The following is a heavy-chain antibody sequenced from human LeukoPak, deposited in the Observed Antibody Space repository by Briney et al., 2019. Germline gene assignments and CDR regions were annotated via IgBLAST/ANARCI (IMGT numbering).Heavy chain of an antibody. Sequence: PGGSLRLSCAASGFSFGTYSMNWVRQAPGKGLEWVSYISSSSRNMHYADSLKGRFTISRDNAKSSLYLQMNSLTVEDTAVYYCARDRGAATGTISLDYWGQGTLVTVSS. V-gene: IGHV3-21*01. D-gene: IGHD1-1*01. CDR3: ARDRGAATGTISLDY. J-gene: IGHJ4*02. CDR1: GFSFGTYS. CDR2: ISSSSRNM.